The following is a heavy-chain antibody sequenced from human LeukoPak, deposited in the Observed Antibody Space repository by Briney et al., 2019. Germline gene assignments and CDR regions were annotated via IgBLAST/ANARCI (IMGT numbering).Heavy chain of an antibody. Sequence: GGSLRLSCAAPGFTFSNDWMSWGRQAPGKGLEWVANIKQEGSEKYYVDSVKGRFTISRDNAKKSLYLQMNSLRVEDTAVYYCARVQGSSGPGIFEYWGQGTLVPVSS. D-gene: IGHD6-19*01. V-gene: IGHV3-7*01. CDR3: ARVQGSSGPGIFEY. CDR1: GFTFSNDW. CDR2: IKQEGSEK. J-gene: IGHJ4*02.